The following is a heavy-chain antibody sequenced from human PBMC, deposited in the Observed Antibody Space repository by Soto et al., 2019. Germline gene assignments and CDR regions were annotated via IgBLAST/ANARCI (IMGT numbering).Heavy chain of an antibody. Sequence: ASVKVSCKASGYTFTSYGISWVRQAAGQGLEWMGWISAYNGNTNYAQKLQGRVTMTTDTSTSTAYMELRSLRSDDTAVYYCAKITMVRGAIIVIDYLCQGTLVTLSS. J-gene: IGHJ4*02. CDR2: ISAYNGNT. CDR1: GYTFTSYG. V-gene: IGHV1-18*04. D-gene: IGHD3-10*01. CDR3: AKITMVRGAIIVIDY.